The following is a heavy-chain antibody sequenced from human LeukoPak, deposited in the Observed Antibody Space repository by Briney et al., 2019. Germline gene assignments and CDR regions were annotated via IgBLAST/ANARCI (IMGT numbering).Heavy chain of an antibody. J-gene: IGHJ3*02. CDR2: ITSSSSYI. Sequence: GGSLRLSCAASGFTFSSYTMNWVRQAPGKGLEWVSSITSSSSYIYYADSVKGRFTIFRDNAKNSLYLQMNSLRAEDTSVYYCARGSHVFDIWGQGTMVTVSS. CDR3: ARGSHVFDI. CDR1: GFTFSSYT. V-gene: IGHV3-21*01.